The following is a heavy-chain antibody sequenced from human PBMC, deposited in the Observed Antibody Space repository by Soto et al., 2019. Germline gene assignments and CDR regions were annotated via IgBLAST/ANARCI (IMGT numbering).Heavy chain of an antibody. CDR2: INSDGSST. Sequence: GGSLRLSCASSGFNFISYWMHWVRQAPGKGLVWVSRINSDGSSTSYADSVKGRFTISRDNAKNTLYLQMNSLRAEDTAVYYCARVESFWFDPWGQGTLVTVSS. CDR1: GFNFISYW. V-gene: IGHV3-74*01. CDR3: ARVESFWFDP. J-gene: IGHJ5*02.